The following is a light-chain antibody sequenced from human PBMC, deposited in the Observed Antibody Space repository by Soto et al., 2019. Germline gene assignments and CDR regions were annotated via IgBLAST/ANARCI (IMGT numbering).Light chain of an antibody. CDR2: TNN. CDR1: SSNIGSST. CDR3: AAWDDSLKNWV. Sequence: QAVLTQPPSASGTPGQRVTISCSGSSSNIGSSTVNWYQQLPGTAPKLLIYTNNQRPSGVPDRFSGSRSGTSASLAIRGLQSDDEADYYCAAWDDSLKNWVFGGGTKLTVL. V-gene: IGLV1-44*01. J-gene: IGLJ3*02.